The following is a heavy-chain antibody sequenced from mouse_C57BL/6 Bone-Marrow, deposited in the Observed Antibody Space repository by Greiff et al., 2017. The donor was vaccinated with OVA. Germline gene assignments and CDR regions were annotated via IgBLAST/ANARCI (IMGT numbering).Heavy chain of an antibody. CDR3: ARHGYDYDMDY. V-gene: IGHV5-12*01. Sequence: DVQLVESGGGLVQPGGSLKLSCAASGFTFSDYYMYWVRQTPEKRLEWVAYISNGGGSTYYPDTVKGRFTISRDNAKNTLYLQMSRLKSEDTAMYYCARHGYDYDMDYWGQGTSVTVSS. CDR1: GFTFSDYY. J-gene: IGHJ4*01. D-gene: IGHD2-4*01. CDR2: ISNGGGST.